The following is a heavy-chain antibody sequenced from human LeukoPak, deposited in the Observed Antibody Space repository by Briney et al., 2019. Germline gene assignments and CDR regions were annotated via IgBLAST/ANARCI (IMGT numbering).Heavy chain of an antibody. CDR1: GDSITDY. J-gene: IGHJ4*02. V-gene: IGHV4-59*01. D-gene: IGHD6-13*01. CDR2: IYHSGNT. CDR3: AREEGIATSGALEY. Sequence: PSETLSLTCSVSGDSITDYWSWIRQPPGKGLEWIGFIYHSGNTNYNPSLSTRVTMSVDTSRTQISLNLRSVTAADTAVYYCAREEGIATSGALEYWGQGILVTVSS.